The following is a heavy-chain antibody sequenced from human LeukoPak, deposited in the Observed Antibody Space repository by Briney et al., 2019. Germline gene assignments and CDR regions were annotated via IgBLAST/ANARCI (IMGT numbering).Heavy chain of an antibody. CDR1: GFTFSDYY. V-gene: IGHV3-11*01. CDR2: ISSSGSTI. J-gene: IGHJ6*02. Sequence: GGSLRLSCAASGFTFSDYYMSWIRQAPGKGLEWVSYISSSGSTIYYADSVKGRFTISRDNAKNSLYLQMNSLRAEDTAVYYCASTVDTAMVNDYYYYYGMDVWGQGTTVTVSS. D-gene: IGHD5-18*01. CDR3: ASTVDTAMVNDYYYYYGMDV.